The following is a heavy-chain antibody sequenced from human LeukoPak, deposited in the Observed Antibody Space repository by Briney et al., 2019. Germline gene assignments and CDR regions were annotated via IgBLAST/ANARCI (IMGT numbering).Heavy chain of an antibody. CDR3: AKSYNGYESKPDH. J-gene: IGHJ4*02. CDR2: ISNSGGRT. Sequence: TGGSLRLSCAASGFTFSSYAMSWVRQAPGKGLEWDSSISNSGGRTFYTDSVKGRFTISRDNSKITLYLQMNSLRAEDTAVYYCAKSYNGYESKPDHWGQGTLVTVSS. CDR1: GFTFSSYA. D-gene: IGHD5-12*01. V-gene: IGHV3-23*01.